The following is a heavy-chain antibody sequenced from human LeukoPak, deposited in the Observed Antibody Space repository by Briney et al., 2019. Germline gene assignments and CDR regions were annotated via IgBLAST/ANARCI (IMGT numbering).Heavy chain of an antibody. V-gene: IGHV3-66*01. CDR2: IYSGGST. Sequence: PGGSLRLSCAASGFTVSSNYMSWVRQAPGKGLEWVSVIYSGGSTYYADSVKGRFTISRDNSKNTLYLEMNSLRAEDTAVYYCAREGLDSGSFYGMDVWGQGTTVTVSS. J-gene: IGHJ6*02. D-gene: IGHD6-25*01. CDR3: AREGLDSGSFYGMDV. CDR1: GFTVSSNY.